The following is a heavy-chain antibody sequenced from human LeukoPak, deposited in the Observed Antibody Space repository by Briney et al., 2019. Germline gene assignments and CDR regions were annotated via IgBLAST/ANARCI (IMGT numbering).Heavy chain of an antibody. CDR1: GYIFSRYS. V-gene: IGHV3-48*01. CDR2: IAYTGTI. Sequence: GGSLRLSCTASGYIFSRYSMNWVRQAPGRGLEWVAYIAYTGTIHYADSVRGRFVISRDSAKNSLYLQMNSLRADDTAVYYCARDPHSLDYWGQGTRVTVSS. CDR3: ARDPHSLDY. J-gene: IGHJ4*02.